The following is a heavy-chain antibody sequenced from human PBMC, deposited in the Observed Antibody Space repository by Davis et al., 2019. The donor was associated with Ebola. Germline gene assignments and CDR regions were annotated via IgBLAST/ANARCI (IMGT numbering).Heavy chain of an antibody. CDR2: IVVGSGNT. Sequence: SVPVSRKASGFTFTSSAVQWLRQARGQRLEWIGWIVVGSGNTNYAQKFQERVTITRDMSTSTAYMELSSLRSEDTAVYYCAAQIVGAPSVAFDIWGQGTMVTVSS. J-gene: IGHJ3*02. D-gene: IGHD1-26*01. V-gene: IGHV1-58*01. CDR3: AAQIVGAPSVAFDI. CDR1: GFTFTSSA.